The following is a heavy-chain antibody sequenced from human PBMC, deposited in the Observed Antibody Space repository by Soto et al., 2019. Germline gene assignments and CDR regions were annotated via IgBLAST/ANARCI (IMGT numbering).Heavy chain of an antibody. V-gene: IGHV4-34*01. CDR3: ARNPDY. CDR1: GGSFSGYY. CDR2: INHSGST. J-gene: IGHJ4*02. Sequence: QVQLQQWGAELLKPSETLTLTCGVYGGSFSGYYWSWIRQPPGKGLEWIGEINHSGSTNYNPSLKSRVTISVDTSKNQFSLKLSSVTAADTAVYYCARNPDYWGQGTLVTVSS.